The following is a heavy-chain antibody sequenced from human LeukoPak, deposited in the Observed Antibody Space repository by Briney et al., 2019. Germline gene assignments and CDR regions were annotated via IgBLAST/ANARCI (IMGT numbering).Heavy chain of an antibody. V-gene: IGHV3-15*01. J-gene: IGHJ4*02. D-gene: IGHD3-16*02. CDR3: TTDIMITFGGVIDIFDY. CDR2: IKRKNDLGTT. CDR1: GFTFRNAW. Sequence: GGSLRLSCAASGFTFRNAWMSWVRQAPGKGLEWVGRIKRKNDLGTTDYAAPVKARFTISRDDSKNTLYLQMNSLKTEDTAVYYCTTDIMITFGGVIDIFDYWGQGTLVTVSS.